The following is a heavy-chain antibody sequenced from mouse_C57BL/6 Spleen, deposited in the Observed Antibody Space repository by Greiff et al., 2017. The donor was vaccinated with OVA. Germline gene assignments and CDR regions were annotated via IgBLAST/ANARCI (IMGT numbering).Heavy chain of an antibody. CDR1: GYTFTDYY. CDR2: INPNNGGT. J-gene: IGHJ2*01. CDR3: ARSRRGYFDY. V-gene: IGHV1-26*01. Sequence: VQLQQSEPELVKPGASVKISCKASGYTFTDYYMNWVKQSHGKSLEWIGDINPNNGGTSYNQKFKGKATLTVDKSSSTAYMELRSLTSEDSAVYYCARSRRGYFDYWGQGTTLTVSS.